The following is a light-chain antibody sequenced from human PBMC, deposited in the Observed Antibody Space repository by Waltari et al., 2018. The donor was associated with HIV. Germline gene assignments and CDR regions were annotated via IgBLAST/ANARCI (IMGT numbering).Light chain of an antibody. J-gene: IGKJ3*01. CDR1: PAISSN. CDR2: AAS. Sequence: DIQLTQSPSFMSASVGDRVTITCGASPAISSNLAWYQQKPGQAPTLLIYAASSLPSGVPSRFSGSGSGTDFTLTIRSLQPEDFATYYCQHLNSYPPFTCVPGTTVD. V-gene: IGKV1-9*01. CDR3: QHLNSYPPFT.